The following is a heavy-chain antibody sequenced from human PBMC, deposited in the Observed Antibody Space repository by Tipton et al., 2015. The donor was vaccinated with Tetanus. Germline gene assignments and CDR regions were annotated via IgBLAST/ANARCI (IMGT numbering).Heavy chain of an antibody. CDR2: VYNSGTT. CDR1: GGSVNSGGYY. V-gene: IGHV4-31*03. D-gene: IGHD2-21*01. CDR3: AREVYNGGFYSGVDS. Sequence: TLSLTCTVSGGSVNSGGYYWTWIRLHPRKGLEYIGYVYNSGTTYYKPSLERRVTISIDISTNQFSLSLTSVTAADTALYYCAREVYNGGFYSGVDSWGQGTPVTVSS. J-gene: IGHJ4*02.